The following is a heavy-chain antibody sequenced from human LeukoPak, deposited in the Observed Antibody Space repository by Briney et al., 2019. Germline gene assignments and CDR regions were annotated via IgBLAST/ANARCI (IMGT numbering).Heavy chain of an antibody. CDR3: ARNGDYGAGYYGMDV. D-gene: IGHD4-17*01. CDR1: GYTFTGYY. Sequence: GASVKVSCKASGYTFTGYYMHWVRQAPGQGLEWVGWINPNSGGTNYAQNFQGRVTLTRDTSISTAYMELSRLRSDDTAVYYCARNGDYGAGYYGMDVWGQGTTVTVSS. CDR2: INPNSGGT. V-gene: IGHV1-2*02. J-gene: IGHJ6*02.